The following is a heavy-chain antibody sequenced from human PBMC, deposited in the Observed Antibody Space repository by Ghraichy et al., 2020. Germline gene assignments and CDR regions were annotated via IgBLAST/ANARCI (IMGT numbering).Heavy chain of an antibody. CDR1: GGSISNYY. Sequence: SETLSLTCTVSGGSISNYYWGRTRQPPGKGLEWIGNIYHSGSTNYNPSLRSRVTISVDTSKNQFSLKLSSVTAADTAVYYCARDSGFWSPKDYFDHWGQGILVTVSS. J-gene: IGHJ4*02. CDR3: ARDSGFWSPKDYFDH. CDR2: IYHSGST. V-gene: IGHV4-59*01. D-gene: IGHD3-3*01.